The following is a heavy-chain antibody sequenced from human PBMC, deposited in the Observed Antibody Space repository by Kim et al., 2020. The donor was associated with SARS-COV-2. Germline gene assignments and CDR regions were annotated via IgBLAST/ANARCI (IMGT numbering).Heavy chain of an antibody. D-gene: IGHD3-10*01. J-gene: IGHJ5*02. CDR1: GGSISSSSYY. CDR2: IYYSGST. CDR3: ARAMVRGRYWFDP. Sequence: SETLSLTCTVSGGSISSSSYYWGWIRQPPGKGLEWIGSIYYSGSTYYNPSLKSRVTISVDTSKNQFSLKLSSVTAADTAVYYCARAMVRGRYWFDPWGQGTLVTVSS. V-gene: IGHV4-39*07.